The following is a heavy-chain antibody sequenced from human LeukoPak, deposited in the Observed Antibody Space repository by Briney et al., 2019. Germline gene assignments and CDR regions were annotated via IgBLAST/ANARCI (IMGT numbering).Heavy chain of an antibody. D-gene: IGHD3-10*01. CDR3: ARPYYYGSGSRGSHYYYMDV. Sequence: GESLKISCKGFGYSFTSYWIGWVRQMPGKGLEWIGIIYPGDSDTRYSPSFQGQVTISADKSISTAYLQWSSLKASDTAMYYCARPYYYGSGSRGSHYYYMDVWRKGTTVTVSS. J-gene: IGHJ6*03. V-gene: IGHV5-51*01. CDR2: IYPGDSDT. CDR1: GYSFTSYW.